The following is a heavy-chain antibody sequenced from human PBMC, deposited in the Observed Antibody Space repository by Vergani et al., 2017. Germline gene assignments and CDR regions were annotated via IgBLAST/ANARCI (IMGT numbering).Heavy chain of an antibody. CDR3: ARTYGSGSYRRNNWFDP. CDR2: INHSGST. D-gene: IGHD3-10*01. CDR1: GGSFSGYY. Sequence: QVQLQESGPGLVKPSETLSLTCAVYGGSFSGYYWSWIRQPPGKGLEWIGEINHSGSTNYNPSLKSRVTISVDTSKNQFSLKLSSVTAADTAVYYCARTYGSGSYRRNNWFDPWGQGTLVTVSS. V-gene: IGHV4-34*01. J-gene: IGHJ5*02.